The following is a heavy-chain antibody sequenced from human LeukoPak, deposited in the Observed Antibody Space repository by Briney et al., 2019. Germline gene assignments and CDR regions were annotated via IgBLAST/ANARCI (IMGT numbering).Heavy chain of an antibody. D-gene: IGHD2-15*01. CDR3: AKVWVAGAATPSFDF. J-gene: IGHJ4*02. Sequence: GGSLRLSCAASGFTFDSYAMSRVRQTPGKGLEWVSTISGSGGSTYYANSVKGRFTISRDNSKNTLYLQMNSLRAEDTAVYYCAKVWVAGAATPSFDFWGQGTLVTLSS. V-gene: IGHV3-23*01. CDR1: GFTFDSYA. CDR2: ISGSGGST.